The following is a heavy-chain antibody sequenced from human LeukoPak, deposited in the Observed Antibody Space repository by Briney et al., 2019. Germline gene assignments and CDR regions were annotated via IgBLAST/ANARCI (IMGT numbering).Heavy chain of an antibody. V-gene: IGHV3-30-3*01. CDR2: ISYDGSNK. CDR3: ARDRRWYHDY. D-gene: IGHD4-23*01. CDR1: GFTFSSYA. Sequence: GGSLRLSCAASGFTFSSYAMHWVRKAPGKGLEWVAVISYDGSNKYYADSVKGRFTISRDNSKNTLYLQMNSLRAEDTAVYYCARDRRWYHDYWGQGTLVTVSS. J-gene: IGHJ4*02.